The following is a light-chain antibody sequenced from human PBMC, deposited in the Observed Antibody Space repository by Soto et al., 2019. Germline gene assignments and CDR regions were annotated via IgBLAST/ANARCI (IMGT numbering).Light chain of an antibody. CDR3: QQHNAWPPST. V-gene: IGKV3-15*01. J-gene: IGKJ2*01. Sequence: ETLLTQSPATLSVSPGERATLSCRASQSVRDNLAWYQQKPGQAPRLLIYGASTRAPGIPDRFSGSGFGTEFSLTISSLQSEDFAVYYCQQHNAWPPSTLGRGTKREIK. CDR2: GAS. CDR1: QSVRDN.